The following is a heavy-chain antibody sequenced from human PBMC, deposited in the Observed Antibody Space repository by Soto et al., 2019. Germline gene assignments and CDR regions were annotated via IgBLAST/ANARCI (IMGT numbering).Heavy chain of an antibody. CDR2: ISSSSSYI. Sequence: EVQLVESGGGLVKPGGSLRLSCAASGFTFSSYSMNWVRQAPGKGLEWVSSISSSSSYIYYADSVKGRFTISRDNAKNSLELQMNSLRAEDTAVYYCASAGYSSARGSNWFDPWGQGTLVTVSS. CDR1: GFTFSSYS. CDR3: ASAGYSSARGSNWFDP. V-gene: IGHV3-21*01. D-gene: IGHD6-25*01. J-gene: IGHJ5*02.